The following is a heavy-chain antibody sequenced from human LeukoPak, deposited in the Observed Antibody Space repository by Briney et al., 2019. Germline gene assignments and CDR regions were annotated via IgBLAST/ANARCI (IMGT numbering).Heavy chain of an antibody. Sequence: GRSLRLSCAASGFTFSSYGMHWVRQAPGKGLEWVAVISYDGSNKYYADSVKGRFTISRDNSKNTLYLQMNSLRAEDTAVYYCAKDRGYCSSTSCHDPGYGMDVWGKGTTVTVPS. J-gene: IGHJ6*04. CDR3: AKDRGYCSSTSCHDPGYGMDV. D-gene: IGHD2-2*01. V-gene: IGHV3-30*18. CDR2: ISYDGSNK. CDR1: GFTFSSYG.